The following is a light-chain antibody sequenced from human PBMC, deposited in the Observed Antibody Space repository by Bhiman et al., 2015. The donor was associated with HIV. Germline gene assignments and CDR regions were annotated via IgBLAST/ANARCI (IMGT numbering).Light chain of an antibody. J-gene: IGLJ2*01. Sequence: ELTQAPSVSVAPGKPASITCGGDNIGSKSVHWYQQKPGQAPVVVMFYDSDRPSGIPDRFSGSKSGNTATLTISRVEAGDEADYHCQVWDTGSDQAIFGGGTKLTVL. CDR2: YDS. V-gene: IGLV3-21*04. CDR3: QVWDTGSDQAI. CDR1: NIGSKS.